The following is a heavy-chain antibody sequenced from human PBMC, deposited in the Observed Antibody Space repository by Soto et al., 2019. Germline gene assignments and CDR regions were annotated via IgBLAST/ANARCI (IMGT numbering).Heavy chain of an antibody. Sequence: GGPLRLSCTAAGFTFRTYAVTWFRQTPGKGLEWVSAISGSAGTFYATSVKGRFTISRDNSRSTVYLQMHSLRAEDSAIYYCAKEKDYDFNWGSDRFTSHYWGRGTLVTVSS. CDR3: AKEKDYDFNWGSDRFTSHY. CDR1: GFTFRTYA. V-gene: IGHV3-23*01. D-gene: IGHD3-16*02. CDR2: ISGSAGT. J-gene: IGHJ4*02.